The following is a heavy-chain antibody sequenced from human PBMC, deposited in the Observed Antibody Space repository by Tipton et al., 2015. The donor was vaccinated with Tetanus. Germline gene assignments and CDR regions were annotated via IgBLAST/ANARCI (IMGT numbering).Heavy chain of an antibody. CDR1: GGSVNSGTYY. CDR3: ARVANRSRRRGFDI. D-gene: IGHD2/OR15-2a*01. J-gene: IGHJ3*02. Sequence: TLSLTCSVSGGSVNSGTYYWSWIRQPPGKGLEWLGDIYYGGATQYDPSLDSRVTISMDTSKNQVSLRLTSVTAADTAVYYCARVANRSRRRGFDIWGQGTMVAVSS. CDR2: IYYGGAT. V-gene: IGHV4-61*01.